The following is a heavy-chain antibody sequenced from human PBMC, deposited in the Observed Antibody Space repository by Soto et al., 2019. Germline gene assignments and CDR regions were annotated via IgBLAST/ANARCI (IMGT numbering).Heavy chain of an antibody. CDR2: IYYSGST. V-gene: IGHV4-31*03. CDR1: GGSISSGGYY. CDR3: ARGDGYNYGVDY. J-gene: IGHJ4*02. D-gene: IGHD5-12*01. Sequence: QVQLQESGPGLVKPSQTLSLTCTVSGGSISSGGYYWSWIRQHPGKGLEWIGYIYYSGSTYYNPSLKGRVTISVDTSKNQFSLKLSSVTAADTAVYYCARGDGYNYGVDYWGQGTLVTVSS.